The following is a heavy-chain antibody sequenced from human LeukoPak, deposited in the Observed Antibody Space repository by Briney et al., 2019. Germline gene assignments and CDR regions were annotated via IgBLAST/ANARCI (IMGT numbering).Heavy chain of an antibody. CDR3: ARSLCTNGVCYTRLGDY. CDR1: GYTFTSYG. Sequence: ASVKVSCKASGYTFTSYGISWVRQAPGQGLEWMGWISAYNGNTNYAQKFQGRVTMTRDTSISTAYMELSRLRSDDTAVYYCARSLCTNGVCYTRLGDYWGQGTLVTVSS. CDR2: ISAYNGNT. D-gene: IGHD2-8*01. V-gene: IGHV1-18*01. J-gene: IGHJ4*02.